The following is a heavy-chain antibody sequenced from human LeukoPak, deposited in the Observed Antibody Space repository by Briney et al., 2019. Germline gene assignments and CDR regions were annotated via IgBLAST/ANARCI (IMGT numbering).Heavy chain of an antibody. CDR2: IFYSGST. CDR1: GGSISTSNYY. V-gene: IGHV4-39*07. CDR3: ARVRWEYFDY. Sequence: SETLSLTCTVSGGSISTSNYYWGWVRQPPGKGLEWIGNIFYSGSTYYSPSLKSRVTISLDTSRNQFSLKLNSVTAADTAVYYCARVRWEYFDYWGQGTLVTVSS. D-gene: IGHD3-3*01. J-gene: IGHJ4*02.